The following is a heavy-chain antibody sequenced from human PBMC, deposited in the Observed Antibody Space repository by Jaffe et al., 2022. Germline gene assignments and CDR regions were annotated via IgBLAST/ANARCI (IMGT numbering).Heavy chain of an antibody. Sequence: EVQLVESGGGLVKPGGSLRLSCAASGFTFSSYSMNWVRQAPGKGLEWVSSISSSSSYIYYADSVKGRFTISRDNAKNSLYLQMNSLRAEDTAVYYCARVYDYIWGSYRYTSGDYYYYYYMDVWGKGTTVTVSS. CDR2: ISSSSSYI. J-gene: IGHJ6*03. CDR1: GFTFSSYS. D-gene: IGHD3-16*02. CDR3: ARVYDYIWGSYRYTSGDYYYYYYMDV. V-gene: IGHV3-21*01.